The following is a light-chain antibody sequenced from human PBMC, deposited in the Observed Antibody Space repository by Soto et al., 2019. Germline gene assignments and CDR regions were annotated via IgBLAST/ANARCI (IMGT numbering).Light chain of an antibody. Sequence: EIVMTQSPATLSVSPGERATLSCRASQSVSSDLAWYQQKPGQAPRLLVYGASTRATGIPARFSGSGSGTEFTLNISSLQSEDFAVYYCQQYNNWPFTFGPGTKVDFK. CDR3: QQYNNWPFT. J-gene: IGKJ3*01. CDR1: QSVSSD. CDR2: GAS. V-gene: IGKV3-15*01.